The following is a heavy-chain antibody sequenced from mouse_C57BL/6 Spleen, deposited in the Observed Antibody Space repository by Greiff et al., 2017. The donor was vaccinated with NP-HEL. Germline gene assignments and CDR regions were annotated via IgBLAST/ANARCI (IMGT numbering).Heavy chain of an antibody. CDR3: ASLYGYEAMDY. J-gene: IGHJ4*01. CDR2: ISSGSSTI. D-gene: IGHD1-1*02. Sequence: EVQLVESGGGLVKPGGSLKLSCAASGFTFSDYGMHWVRQAPEKGLEWVAYISSGSSTIYYADTVKGRFTISRDNAKNTLFLQMTSLRSEDTAMYDCASLYGYEAMDYWGQGTSVTVSS. CDR1: GFTFSDYG. V-gene: IGHV5-17*01.